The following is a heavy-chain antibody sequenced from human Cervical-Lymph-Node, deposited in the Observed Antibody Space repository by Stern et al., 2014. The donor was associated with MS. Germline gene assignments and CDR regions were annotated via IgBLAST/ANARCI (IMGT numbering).Heavy chain of an antibody. V-gene: IGHV5-51*01. CDR2: ILPGASDT. CDR3: ARHHGHSPTPFDS. J-gene: IGHJ4*02. CDR1: RDSFTHYW. Sequence: EVQLVESGAEVKKPGESLKISCKASRDSFTHYWIGWVRQMPGKGLEWMGIILPGASDTKYSRSFEGQVTFSVDRSTSPAYLQWSSLKASDTAIYYCARHHGHSPTPFDSWGQGTRVTVSS. D-gene: IGHD5-24*01.